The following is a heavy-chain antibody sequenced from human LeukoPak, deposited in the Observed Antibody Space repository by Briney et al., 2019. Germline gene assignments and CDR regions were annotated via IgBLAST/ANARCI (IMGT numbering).Heavy chain of an antibody. CDR2: ISRSGDNT. V-gene: IGHV3-23*01. J-gene: IGHJ4*02. CDR3: AKGTDSSRYYYY. CDR1: GFTFSNYG. Sequence: GGSLRLSCAASGFTFSNYGMTWVRQAPGKGLEWVSAISRSGDNTYYTDSVKGRFTISRDNSKNTLYLQVNNLRAEDTAVYYCAKGTDSSRYYYYWGQGTLVTVSS. D-gene: IGHD3-22*01.